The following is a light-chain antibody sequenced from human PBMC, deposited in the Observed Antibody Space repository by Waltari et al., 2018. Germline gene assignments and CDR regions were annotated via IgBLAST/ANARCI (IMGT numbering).Light chain of an antibody. Sequence: DIVMTQTPLSLPVPLGEPASISCRSSQSLLDSEDGNTYLGWYLQKPGQSPQLLIYEVSNRASGVPDRFSGSGSDTDFTLKISRVEAEDVGVYYCMQALEFPWTFGQGTKVEIK. CDR3: MQALEFPWT. CDR2: EVS. CDR1: QSLLDSEDGNTY. J-gene: IGKJ1*01. V-gene: IGKV2-40*01.